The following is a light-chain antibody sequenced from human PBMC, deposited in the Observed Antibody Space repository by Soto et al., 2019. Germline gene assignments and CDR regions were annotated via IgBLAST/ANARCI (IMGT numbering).Light chain of an antibody. CDR3: QQYGSSPLT. J-gene: IGKJ4*01. CDR1: QSVSSSY. Sequence: EIVLTQSPGTLSLSPGERATLSCRASQSVSSSYLAWYQQKPGQAPRLLIYGASSWVTGIPDRFSGSGSGTAFTLTISRLEPEDFAVYYCQQYGSSPLTFGGGTKVEIK. V-gene: IGKV3-20*01. CDR2: GAS.